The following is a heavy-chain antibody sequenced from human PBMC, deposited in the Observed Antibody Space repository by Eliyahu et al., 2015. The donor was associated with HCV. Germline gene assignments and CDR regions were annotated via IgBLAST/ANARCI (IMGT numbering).Heavy chain of an antibody. V-gene: IGHV2-5*02. D-gene: IGHD6-19*01. CDR1: GFSLSTSGVG. CDR3: AHRLARQWLAPEAFDI. J-gene: IGHJ3*02. CDR2: IYWDDDK. Sequence: QITLKESGPTLVKPTQTLTLTCTFSGFSLSTSGVGVGWIRQPPGKALEWLALIYWDDDKRYSPSLKSRLTITKDTSKNQVVLTMTNMDPVDTATYYCAHRLARQWLAPEAFDIWGQGTMVTVSS.